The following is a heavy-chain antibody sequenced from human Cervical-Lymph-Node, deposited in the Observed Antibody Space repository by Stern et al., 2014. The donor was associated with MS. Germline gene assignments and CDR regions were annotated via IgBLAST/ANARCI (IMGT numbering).Heavy chain of an antibody. CDR1: VGTFSKFP. CDR2: IYPVFGTP. J-gene: IGHJ5*02. Sequence: VQLGESEAEVPKPGSSVMDSCKAYVGTFSKFPRIRASHDPGHRLGWQGRIYPVFGTPTYAQEFRGRVTITADVSTSTVYMELSSLRSDDTAVYYCALSSETSDRWYSLGYDLWGQGTLVTVSS. CDR3: ALSSETSDRWYSLGYDL. V-gene: IGHV1-69*18. D-gene: IGHD6-13*01.